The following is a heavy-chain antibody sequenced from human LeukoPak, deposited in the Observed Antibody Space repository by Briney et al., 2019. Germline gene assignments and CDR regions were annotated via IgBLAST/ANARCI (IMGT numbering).Heavy chain of an antibody. CDR1: GYTFTSYG. CDR3: ARQGPAYYGFWSGYPETLNWFDP. J-gene: IGHJ5*02. V-gene: IGHV1-18*01. CDR2: ISAYNGNT. Sequence: GASVKVSCKASGYTFTSYGISWVRQAPGQGLEWMGWISAYNGNTNYAQKLQGRVTMTTDTSTSTAYMELRSLRSDDTAVYYCARQGPAYYGFWSGYPETLNWFDPWGQGTLVTVSS. D-gene: IGHD3-3*01.